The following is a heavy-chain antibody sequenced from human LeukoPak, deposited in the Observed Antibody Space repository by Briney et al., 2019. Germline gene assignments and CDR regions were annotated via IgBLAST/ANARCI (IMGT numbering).Heavy chain of an antibody. CDR2: ITGSGALT. Sequence: GGSLRLSCAASGFTVSSNYMSWVRQAPGKGLEWVSSITGSGALTYYADSVKGRFTISKDNAMDTLFLQMNSLRADGTAVYYCAKDRVDGSGSQFDSWGQGSLVTVSS. D-gene: IGHD3-10*01. V-gene: IGHV3-23*01. CDR3: AKDRVDGSGSQFDS. CDR1: GFTVSSNY. J-gene: IGHJ4*02.